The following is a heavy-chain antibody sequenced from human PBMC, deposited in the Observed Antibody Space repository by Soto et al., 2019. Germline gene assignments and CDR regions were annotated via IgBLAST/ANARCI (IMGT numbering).Heavy chain of an antibody. D-gene: IGHD3-10*01. V-gene: IGHV3-53*01. CDR2: IYSGGST. CDR1: VFSVSSNY. J-gene: IGHJ4*02. CDR3: ARLEGRGVSYYFDY. Sequence: GGSLRLSCAASVFSVSSNYMSWVRQAPGKGLEWVSVIYSGGSTYYADSVKGRFTISRDNSKNTVYLQMNSLRDEDTAVYYCARLEGRGVSYYFDYWGQGTLVTVSS.